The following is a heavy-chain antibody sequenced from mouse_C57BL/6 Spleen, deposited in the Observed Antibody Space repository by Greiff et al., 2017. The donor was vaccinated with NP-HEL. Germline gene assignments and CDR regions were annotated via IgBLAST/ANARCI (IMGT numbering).Heavy chain of an antibody. CDR3: ARSGIYYGNYYFDY. Sequence: QVQLKQSGAELARPGASVKMSCKASGYTFTSYTMHWVKQRPGQGLEWIGYINPSSGYTKYNQKFKDKATLTADKSSITAYMQLSSLTSEDSAVYYCARSGIYYGNYYFDYWGQGTTLTVSS. CDR1: GYTFTSYT. D-gene: IGHD2-1*01. CDR2: INPSSGYT. J-gene: IGHJ2*01. V-gene: IGHV1-4*01.